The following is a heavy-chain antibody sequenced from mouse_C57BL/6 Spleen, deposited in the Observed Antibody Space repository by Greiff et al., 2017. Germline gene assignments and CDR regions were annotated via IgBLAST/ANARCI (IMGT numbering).Heavy chain of an antibody. CDR3: ERAKRIYYDYLRYFDV. CDR1: GFTFSDYY. CDR2: INYDGSST. V-gene: IGHV5-16*01. D-gene: IGHD2-4*01. J-gene: IGHJ1*03. Sequence: EVKLMESEGGLVQPGSSMKLSCTASGFTFSDYYMAWVRQVPEKGLEWVANINYDGSSTYYLDFLKSRFIISRDNAKNILYLQMSSLKSEDTATYYCERAKRIYYDYLRYFDVWGKGTTVTVSS.